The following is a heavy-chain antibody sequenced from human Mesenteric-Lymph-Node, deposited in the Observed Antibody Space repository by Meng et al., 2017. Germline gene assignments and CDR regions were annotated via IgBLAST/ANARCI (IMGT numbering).Heavy chain of an antibody. Sequence: GESLKISCAASGFTFSGYGMHWVRQAPGKGLEWVAVIWYDGSNKYYADSVKGRFTISRDNSKNTLYLQMNSLRAEDTAVYYCAKDLNGSGSYYYYYYYDMDVWGQGTTVTVSS. D-gene: IGHD3-10*01. CDR3: AKDLNGSGSYYYYYYYDMDV. J-gene: IGHJ6*02. CDR2: IWYDGSNK. V-gene: IGHV3-33*06. CDR1: GFTFSGYG.